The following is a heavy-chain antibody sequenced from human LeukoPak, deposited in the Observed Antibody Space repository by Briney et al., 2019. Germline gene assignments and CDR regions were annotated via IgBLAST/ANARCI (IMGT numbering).Heavy chain of an antibody. CDR2: IYYGGST. Sequence: SETLSLTCTVSSGSISTYYWSWIRQPPGKGLEWIGYIYYGGSTKYNPSLKSRVTLSIDTSKNQFSLKLSSVTAADTAVYYCARAVAGTFYYWGQGILVTVSS. D-gene: IGHD6-19*01. CDR3: ARAVAGTFYY. CDR1: SGSISTYY. J-gene: IGHJ4*02. V-gene: IGHV4-59*01.